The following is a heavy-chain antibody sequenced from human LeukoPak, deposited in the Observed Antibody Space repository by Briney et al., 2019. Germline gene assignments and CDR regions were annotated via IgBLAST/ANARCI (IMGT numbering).Heavy chain of an antibody. CDR3: ASSRGGYRYYYYGMDV. CDR1: GGTFSSYA. D-gene: IGHD3-22*01. V-gene: IGHV1-69*04. Sequence: SVKVSCKASGGTFSSYAISWMRQAPGQGLEWMGSIIPILGIANYAQKFQGRVTITADKSTSTAYMELSSLRSEDTAVYYCASSRGGYRYYYYGMDVWGQGTTVTVSS. CDR2: IIPILGIA. J-gene: IGHJ6*02.